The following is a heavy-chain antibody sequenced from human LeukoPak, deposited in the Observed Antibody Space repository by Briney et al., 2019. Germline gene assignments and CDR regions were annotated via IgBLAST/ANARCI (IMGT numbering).Heavy chain of an antibody. CDR1: GYTFTGYY. Sequence: GASVKVSCKASGYTFTGYYMHWVRQAPGQGLEWMGRINPNSGGTNYAQKFQARVTMTRDTSISTAYMELSRLRSDDTAVYYCARSRYCSGGSCYENWYFDLWGRGTLVTVSS. CDR2: INPNSGGT. J-gene: IGHJ2*01. V-gene: IGHV1-2*06. D-gene: IGHD2-15*01. CDR3: ARSRYCSGGSCYENWYFDL.